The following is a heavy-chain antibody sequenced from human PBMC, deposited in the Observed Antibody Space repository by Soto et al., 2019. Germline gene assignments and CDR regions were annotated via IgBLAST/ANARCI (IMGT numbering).Heavy chain of an antibody. CDR3: ASGGAGAGPFTWELPDH. Sequence: QMQLVQSGAEVKRTGSTVTVSCKALGNTFTYRYLHWVRQAPGQALEWRGWITPFSGDVHYAQKFEERATITRDRCISTAYMRMSSLRPEDTAMYYCASGGAGAGPFTWELPDHWGQGTLVTVSS. D-gene: IGHD1-26*01. CDR1: GNTFTYRY. CDR2: ITPFSGDV. V-gene: IGHV1-45*02. J-gene: IGHJ4*02.